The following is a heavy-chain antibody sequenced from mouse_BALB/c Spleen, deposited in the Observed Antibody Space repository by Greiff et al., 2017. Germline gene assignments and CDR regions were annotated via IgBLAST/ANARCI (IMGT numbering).Heavy chain of an antibody. J-gene: IGHJ3*01. Sequence: EVQLQQSGPELVKPGASVKMSCKASGYTFTSYVMHWVKQKPGQGLEWIGYINPYNDGTKYNEKFKGKATLTSDKSSSTAYMELSSLTSEDSAVYYCARVKGSDGYYFAYRGQGTLVTVSA. CDR1: GYTFTSYV. D-gene: IGHD2-3*01. CDR2: INPYNDGT. CDR3: ARVKGSDGYYFAY. V-gene: IGHV1-14*01.